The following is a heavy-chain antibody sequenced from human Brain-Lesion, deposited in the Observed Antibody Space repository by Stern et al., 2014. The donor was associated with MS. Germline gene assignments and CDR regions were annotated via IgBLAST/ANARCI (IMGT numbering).Heavy chain of an antibody. J-gene: IGHJ4*02. D-gene: IGHD1-26*01. CDR3: ATLSPGAGGNYYRHFDY. V-gene: IGHV1-24*01. CDR1: GYTLTELS. Sequence: QVQLVQSGAEVKKPGASVKVSCKVSGYTLTELSMHWVRQAPRKGLEWMGGFDPEDGETIYAKTFLGRVTMTEDTSTDTAYMELSSLRSEDTAVYYCATLSPGAGGNYYRHFDYWGQGTLVTVSS. CDR2: FDPEDGET.